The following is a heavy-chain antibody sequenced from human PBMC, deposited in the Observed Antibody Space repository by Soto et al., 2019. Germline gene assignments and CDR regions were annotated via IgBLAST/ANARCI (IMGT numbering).Heavy chain of an antibody. CDR1: GGSISSGGYS. CDR3: ASEVQFYLDY. V-gene: IGHV4-30-2*01. J-gene: IGHJ4*02. Sequence: SETLSLTCAVSGGSISSGGYSWSWIRQPPGKGLEWIGYIYHSGSTYYNPSLKSRVTISVDTSKNQFSLKLSSVTATDTAVYYCASEVQFYLDYWGQGILVTVSS. D-gene: IGHD4-4*01. CDR2: IYHSGST.